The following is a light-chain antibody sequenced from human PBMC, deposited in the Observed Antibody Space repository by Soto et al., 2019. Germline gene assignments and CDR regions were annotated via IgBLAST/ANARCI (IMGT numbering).Light chain of an antibody. J-gene: IGKJ4*01. V-gene: IGKV3-20*01. CDR1: QSVGRNY. Sequence: EIVLTQSPGTLSVSPGERATLSCRASQSVGRNYLAWYQQKPGQAPSLLIYDASSRATGIPDRFSGSGSGTDFTLTISRLEPEDFAVYYCQQYASAPITFGEGTKVETK. CDR3: QQYASAPIT. CDR2: DAS.